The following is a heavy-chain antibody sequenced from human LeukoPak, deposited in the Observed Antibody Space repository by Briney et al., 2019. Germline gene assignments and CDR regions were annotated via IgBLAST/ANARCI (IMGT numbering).Heavy chain of an antibody. CDR1: GFTFSSYG. CDR3: AKPPPYSSSWYYFDY. D-gene: IGHD6-13*01. CDR2: IWYGGSNK. J-gene: IGHJ4*02. V-gene: IGHV3-33*08. Sequence: PGGSLRLSCAASGFTFSSYGMHWVRQAPGKGLEWVAVIWYGGSNKYYADSVKGRFTISRDNSKNTLYLQMNSLRAEDTAVYYCAKPPPYSSSWYYFDYWGQGTLVTVSS.